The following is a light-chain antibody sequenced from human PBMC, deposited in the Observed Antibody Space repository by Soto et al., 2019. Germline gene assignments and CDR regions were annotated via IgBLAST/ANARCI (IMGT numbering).Light chain of an antibody. Sequence: DIQMTQSPSSLSASVGDRVTISCRAGQSISTYLNWYQQKPGTAPRLLIYSAYSVKTGVQSRFSGSGSGTDFTLTITSVQPEDFATYYCKQSYTTPLTVGGGTKVDIK. CDR3: KQSYTTPLT. CDR1: QSISTY. J-gene: IGKJ4*01. V-gene: IGKV1-39*01. CDR2: SAY.